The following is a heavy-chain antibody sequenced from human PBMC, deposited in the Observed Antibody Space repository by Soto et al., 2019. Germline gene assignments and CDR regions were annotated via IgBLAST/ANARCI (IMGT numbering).Heavy chain of an antibody. CDR1: GFTFSSYA. Sequence: EVQLLESGGGLVQPGGSLRLSCAASGFTFSSYAMSWVRQAPGKGLEWVSIITSDGRTSYADSVKGRFTISRDNSTNTVYLQMNSLRAEDTAVYDCAKDYSTVTTDPLSVVLFDYRGQGALVTLSS. J-gene: IGHJ4*02. CDR2: IITSDGRT. D-gene: IGHD4-17*01. V-gene: IGHV3-23*01. CDR3: AKDYSTVTTDPLSVVLFDY.